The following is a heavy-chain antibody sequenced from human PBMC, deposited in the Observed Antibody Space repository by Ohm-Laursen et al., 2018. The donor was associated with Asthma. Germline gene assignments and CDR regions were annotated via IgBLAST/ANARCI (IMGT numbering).Heavy chain of an antibody. D-gene: IGHD5-18*01. CDR2: MSYDGSNK. V-gene: IGHV3-30-3*01. J-gene: IGHJ4*02. Sequence: SLRLSCAASGFNFNSSAMHWVRQAPGKGLEWVAVMSYDGSNKYHADSVKGRFTISRNNSRNTLFLLMNTLRPEDTAVYFCARGHGGIQRWLSYQCDNWGQGTLVTVSS. CDR3: ARGHGGIQRWLSYQCDN. CDR1: GFNFNSSA.